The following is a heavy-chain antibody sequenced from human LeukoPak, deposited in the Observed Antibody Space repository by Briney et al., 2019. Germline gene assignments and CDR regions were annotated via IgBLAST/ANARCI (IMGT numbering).Heavy chain of an antibody. Sequence: SGGPLRLSCVVSVFPFSEHYMTWIRRAPGGGLEWVSYISNSGRTIYYTDSVKGRFTISRGNAENSLYLQLNSVSVEDTAVYYCATVIETRPLYHYYMEVWGKGTTVTVSS. CDR3: ATVIETRPLYHYYMEV. CDR1: VFPFSEHY. V-gene: IGHV3-11*04. J-gene: IGHJ6*03. D-gene: IGHD6-6*01. CDR2: ISNSGRTI.